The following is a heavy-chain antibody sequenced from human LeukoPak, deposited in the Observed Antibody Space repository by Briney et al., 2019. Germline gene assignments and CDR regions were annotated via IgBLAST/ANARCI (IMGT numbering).Heavy chain of an antibody. J-gene: IGHJ3*02. Sequence: PGGSLRLSCAGSGFPFSNYWMSWVRQAPGKGLEWVANIKEDGSEKYYVDSVKGRFTISRDNAKNSLYLQMNSLRVEDTAVYYCARDLQCGGDCHYDAFDIWGQGTKVAVSS. V-gene: IGHV3-7*01. CDR3: ARDLQCGGDCHYDAFDI. CDR1: GFPFSNYW. CDR2: IKEDGSEK. D-gene: IGHD2-21*02.